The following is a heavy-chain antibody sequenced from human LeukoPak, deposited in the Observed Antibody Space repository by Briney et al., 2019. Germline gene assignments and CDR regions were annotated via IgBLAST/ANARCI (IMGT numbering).Heavy chain of an antibody. J-gene: IGHJ4*02. CDR3: ARVRYDYVWGSYRFNYFDY. CDR2: IYYSGST. V-gene: IGHV4-39*07. D-gene: IGHD3-16*02. Sequence: SETLSLTCTVSGGSISSSSYYWGWIRQPPWKGLEWIANIYYSGSTYYNPSLKSRVTISVDTSKNQFSLKLSSVTAADTAVYYCARVRYDYVWGSYRFNYFDYWGQGTLVTVSS. CDR1: GGSISSSSYY.